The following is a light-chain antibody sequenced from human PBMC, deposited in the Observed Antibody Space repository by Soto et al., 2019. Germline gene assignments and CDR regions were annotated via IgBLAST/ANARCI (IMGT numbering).Light chain of an antibody. CDR3: QHRHN. CDR1: QSVSRD. J-gene: IGKJ3*01. CDR2: DAS. V-gene: IGKV3-11*01. Sequence: DIVLTQSPATLSLSPGERATLSCRASQSVSRDFAWYQQKPGQAPRLLIYDASNRATGIPARFSGSGSGTDFTRPINSLPHEDFAVYYCQHRHNFGPGTKVDF.